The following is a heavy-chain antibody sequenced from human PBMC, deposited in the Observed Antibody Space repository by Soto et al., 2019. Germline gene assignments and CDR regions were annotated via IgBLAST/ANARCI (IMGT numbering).Heavy chain of an antibody. CDR1: GGSISSSSYY. CDR2: IYYSGST. CDR3: DGYCISTSCRKLYYYGMDV. J-gene: IGHJ6*02. V-gene: IGHV4-39*01. Sequence: SKTLSLTCTVSGGSISSSSYYWGWIRQPPGKGLEWIGSIYYSGSTYYNPSLKSRVTISVDTSKNQFSLKLSSVTAADTAVYYCDGYCISTSCRKLYYYGMDVWGQGTTVTV. D-gene: IGHD2-2*03.